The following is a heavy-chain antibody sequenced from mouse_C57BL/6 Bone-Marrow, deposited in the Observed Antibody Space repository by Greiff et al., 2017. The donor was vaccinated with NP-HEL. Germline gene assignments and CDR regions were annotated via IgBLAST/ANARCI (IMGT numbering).Heavy chain of an antibody. CDR3: ARDYGSSYEDAMDY. V-gene: IGHV1-64*01. CDR2: IHPNSGST. J-gene: IGHJ4*01. CDR1: GYTFTSYW. Sequence: QVQLQQSGAELVKPGASVKLSCKASGYTFTSYWMHWVKQRPGQGLEWIGMIHPNSGSTNYNEKFKSKATLTVDKSSSTAYMQLSSLTSEDSAVYYCARDYGSSYEDAMDYWGQGTSVTVSS. D-gene: IGHD1-1*01.